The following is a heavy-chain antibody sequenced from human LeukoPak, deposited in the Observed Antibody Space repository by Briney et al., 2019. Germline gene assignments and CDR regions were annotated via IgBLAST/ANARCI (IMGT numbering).Heavy chain of an antibody. J-gene: IGHJ4*02. V-gene: IGHV3-74*01. CDR3: ARENEGALDY. Sequence: PGGSLRLSCAASGFSFSNFWMHWVRQAPGKGLVCVSHISSDGSTTTYADSVKGRFTISRDNSENTLYLQMNSLRAEDTAVYYCARENEGALDYWGQGTLVTVSS. CDR2: ISSDGSTT. CDR1: GFSFSNFW. D-gene: IGHD1-26*01.